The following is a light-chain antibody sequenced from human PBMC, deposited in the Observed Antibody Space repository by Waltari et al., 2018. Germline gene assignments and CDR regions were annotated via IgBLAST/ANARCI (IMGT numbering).Light chain of an antibody. CDR2: LAS. CDR3: QRYNSAPWT. CDR1: QVISDDY. Sequence: DFQMTQSPSSLSASVGDTVTITCRASQVISDDYLAWYQQKPGKSPELLIYLASTLQFGVPSRFRGSGSGKDFTLTITSLQPEDVATYYCQRYNSAPWTFGQGTKV. V-gene: IGKV1-27*01. J-gene: IGKJ1*01.